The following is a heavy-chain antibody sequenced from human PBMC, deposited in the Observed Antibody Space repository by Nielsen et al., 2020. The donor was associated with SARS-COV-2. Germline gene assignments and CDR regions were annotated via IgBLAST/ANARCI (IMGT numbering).Heavy chain of an antibody. CDR3: AKTGYGDLPRYFDY. D-gene: IGHD4-17*01. CDR2: ISGSGGST. Sequence: GESLKISCAASGFTFSSYAMSWVRQAPGKGLEWVSAISGSGGSTYYADSVKGRFTISRDNSKNTLYLQMNSLRAEDTAVYYCAKTGYGDLPRYFDYWGQGALVTVSS. CDR1: GFTFSSYA. V-gene: IGHV3-23*01. J-gene: IGHJ4*02.